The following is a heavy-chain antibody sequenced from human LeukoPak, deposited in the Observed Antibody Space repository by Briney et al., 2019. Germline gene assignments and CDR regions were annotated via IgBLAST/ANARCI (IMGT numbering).Heavy chain of an antibody. Sequence: PGRSLRLSCAASGFTFSSYGMHWVRQAPGKGLEWVAVIWYDGSNKYYADSVKGRFTISRDNSKNTLYLQMNSLRAEDTAVYYCARDGYCSGGSCSGWFDPWGQGTLVTVSS. D-gene: IGHD2-15*01. CDR3: ARDGYCSGGSCSGWFDP. CDR2: IWYDGSNK. J-gene: IGHJ5*02. V-gene: IGHV3-33*01. CDR1: GFTFSSYG.